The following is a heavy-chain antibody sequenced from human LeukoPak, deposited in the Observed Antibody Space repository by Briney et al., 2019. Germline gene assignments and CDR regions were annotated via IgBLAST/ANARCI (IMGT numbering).Heavy chain of an antibody. CDR1: AGSMGTYY. J-gene: IGHJ4*02. Sequence: SETLSLTCSVSAGSMGTYYWGWIRQPPGKGLEWIGYIYYSGSTTYNPSLKSRVTVSVDTSKNQFSLKLTSMTAADTAVYYCARGRLGRQHASFFDSWGQGTLVTVSS. CDR3: ARGRLGRQHASFFDS. V-gene: IGHV4-59*08. CDR2: IYYSGST. D-gene: IGHD2-2*01.